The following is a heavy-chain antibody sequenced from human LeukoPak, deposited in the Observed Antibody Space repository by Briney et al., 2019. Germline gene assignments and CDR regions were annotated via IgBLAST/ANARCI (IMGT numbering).Heavy chain of an antibody. D-gene: IGHD2-15*01. CDR3: SRAPKYCSGGSCSLNRFDY. Sequence: GGSLRLSCAASGFTFSSYWMSWVRQAPGKGLEWVANIKQDGSEKYYVDSVRGRFTISRDNAKNSLYLQMNSLRAEDTAVYYCSRAPKYCSGGSCSLNRFDYWGQGTLVTVSS. CDR2: IKQDGSEK. J-gene: IGHJ4*02. CDR1: GFTFSSYW. V-gene: IGHV3-7*01.